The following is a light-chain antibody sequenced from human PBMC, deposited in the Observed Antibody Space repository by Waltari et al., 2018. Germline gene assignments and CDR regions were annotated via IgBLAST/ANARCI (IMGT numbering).Light chain of an antibody. J-gene: IGKJ4*01. CDR3: QQSYDSPLT. Sequence: DIQMTQSPSSLSASIGDRVTITCRANQIIRTYLNWYQQNPGKAPKLLIYAASTLQTGVPSRFSGSGSGTDFTLTITSLQPEDFASYYCQQSYDSPLTFGGGTKVESK. V-gene: IGKV1-39*01. CDR1: QIIRTY. CDR2: AAS.